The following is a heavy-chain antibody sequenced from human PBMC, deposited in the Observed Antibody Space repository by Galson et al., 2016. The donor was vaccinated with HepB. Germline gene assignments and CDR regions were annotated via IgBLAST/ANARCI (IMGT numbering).Heavy chain of an antibody. CDR2: IDGRSGST. V-gene: IGHV3-23*01. CDR3: AKEGYGSGSFYSQNFDY. J-gene: IGHJ4*02. D-gene: IGHD3-10*01. Sequence: SLRLSCAASGFTFDNYAMSWVRQAPGKGLEWLSHIDGRSGSTHYADSVKGRFTMSRDNSKNTVYLQMNSLRAEDTAVYYCAKEGYGSGSFYSQNFDYWGQGTLLTVSS. CDR1: GFTFDNYA.